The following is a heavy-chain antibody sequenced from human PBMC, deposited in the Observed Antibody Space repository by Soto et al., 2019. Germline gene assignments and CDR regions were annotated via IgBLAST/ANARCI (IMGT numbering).Heavy chain of an antibody. Sequence: SETLSLTCTVSGGSISSYYWSWIRQPPGKGLEWIGYVFYSGSTNYNPSLKSRVTISVDTSKNQFSLKLSSVTAADTAVYCCARAPDGYPYYFDYWGQGTLVTVSS. D-gene: IGHD5-12*01. J-gene: IGHJ4*02. CDR1: GGSISSYY. V-gene: IGHV4-59*01. CDR2: VFYSGST. CDR3: ARAPDGYPYYFDY.